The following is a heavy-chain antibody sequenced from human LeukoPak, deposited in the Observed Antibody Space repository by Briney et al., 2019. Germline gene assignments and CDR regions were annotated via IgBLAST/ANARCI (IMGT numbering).Heavy chain of an antibody. CDR1: GFTFRKYW. CDR2: IAANGNDK. D-gene: IGHD6-19*01. V-gene: IGHV3-7*03. CDR3: AKDRTSSGWYQDWFDP. Sequence: PGGSLRLSCAASGFTFRKYWMAWVRQAPGRGLEWVATIAANGNDKDYEDALQGRFTISRDNARNSLSLRIDSLRAEDTAVYYCAKDRTSSGWYQDWFDPWGQGTLVTVSS. J-gene: IGHJ5*02.